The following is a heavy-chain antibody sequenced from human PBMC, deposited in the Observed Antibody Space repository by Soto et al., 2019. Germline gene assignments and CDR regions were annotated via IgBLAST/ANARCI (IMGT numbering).Heavy chain of an antibody. J-gene: IGHJ4*02. CDR1: GFTFSSYA. CDR2: ISGSGSTI. V-gene: IGHV3-23*01. CDR3: AKAFYYSDSSGYYYFDY. Sequence: GGSLRLSCAASGFTFSSYAVSWVRQAPGKGPEWISSISGSGSTIYYADPVKGRFTISRDNSKNTLYLQMSSLRAEDTAVYYCAKAFYYSDSSGYYYFDYSGQGTLVTVYS. D-gene: IGHD3-22*01.